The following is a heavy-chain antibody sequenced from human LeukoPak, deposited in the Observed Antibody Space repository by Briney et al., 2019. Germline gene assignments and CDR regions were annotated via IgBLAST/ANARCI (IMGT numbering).Heavy chain of an antibody. CDR3: AKDTMFYDILTGYPHFDY. CDR2: ISGSGDNT. D-gene: IGHD3-9*01. CDR1: GFTFSSFA. J-gene: IGHJ4*02. Sequence: GGSLRLSCAASGFTFSSFAMSWVRQAPGKGLEWVSAISGSGDNTHYADSVKGRFTISRDNSKNTLYLQMNTLRAEDTAVYYCAKDTMFYDILTGYPHFDYWGQGTLVTVSS. V-gene: IGHV3-23*01.